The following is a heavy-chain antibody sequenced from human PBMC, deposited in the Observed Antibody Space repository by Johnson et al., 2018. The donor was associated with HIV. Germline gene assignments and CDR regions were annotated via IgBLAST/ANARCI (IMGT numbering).Heavy chain of an antibody. CDR1: GFTFNRYG. CDR3: ARSGYCTTSSCTDDAFDI. V-gene: IGHV3-30*03. Sequence: QVQLVESGGGVVQPGRSLRLSCAASGFTFNRYGMYWVRQAPGKGLEWVAFISHDESIEYYADSVKGRFTISRDNSKNTLYLQMNSLRAEDTAVYYCARSGYCTTSSCTDDAFDIWGQGTMVTVSS. J-gene: IGHJ3*02. CDR2: ISHDESIE. D-gene: IGHD2-2*01.